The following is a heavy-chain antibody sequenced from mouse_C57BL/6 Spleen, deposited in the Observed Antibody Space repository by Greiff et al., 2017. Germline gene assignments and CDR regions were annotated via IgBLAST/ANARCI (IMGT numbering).Heavy chain of an antibody. CDR2: FYPGSGSI. Sequence: QVQLKQSGAELVKPGASVKLSCKASGYTFTEYTIHWVKQRPGQGLEWIGWFYPGSGSIKYNEKFKDKATLTADKSSSTVYMELSSLTSEDSAVYFCARHERYYYGSRIDWYFDVWGTGTTVTVSS. CDR1: GYTFTEYT. V-gene: IGHV1-62-2*01. D-gene: IGHD1-1*01. CDR3: ARHERYYYGSRIDWYFDV. J-gene: IGHJ1*03.